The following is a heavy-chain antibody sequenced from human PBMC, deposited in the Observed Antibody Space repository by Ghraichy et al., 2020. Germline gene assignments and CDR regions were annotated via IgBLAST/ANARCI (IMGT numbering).Heavy chain of an antibody. CDR3: ARAPGITGTTSKENYGMDV. D-gene: IGHD1-7*01. Sequence: GGSLRLSCAASGFIVTTNYMSWVRQAPGKGLEWVSVIYSVGTIHYADSVKGRFTISRDNANNILYLQMKSLRAEDSAVYYCARAPGITGTTSKENYGMDVWGQGTTVTVSS. CDR1: GFIVTTNY. V-gene: IGHV3-66*01. J-gene: IGHJ6*02. CDR2: IYSVGTI.